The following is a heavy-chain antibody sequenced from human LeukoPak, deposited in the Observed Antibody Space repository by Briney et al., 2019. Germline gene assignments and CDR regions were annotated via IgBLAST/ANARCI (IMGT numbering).Heavy chain of an antibody. J-gene: IGHJ4*02. D-gene: IGHD2-2*01. CDR3: ARLVRDIVVVPAAMAPYYFDY. Sequence: PGGSLRLSCAASGFTVSSNYMSWVRQAPGKGLEWVSVIYSGGSTHYADSVKGRFTISRDNSKNTLYLQMNSLRAEDTAVYYCARLVRDIVVVPAAMAPYYFDYWGQGTLVTVSS. CDR2: IYSGGST. V-gene: IGHV3-53*01. CDR1: GFTVSSNY.